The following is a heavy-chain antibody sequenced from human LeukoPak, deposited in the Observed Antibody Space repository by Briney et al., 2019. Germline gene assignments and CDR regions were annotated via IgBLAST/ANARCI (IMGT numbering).Heavy chain of an antibody. CDR2: IYYTGST. CDR3: ARDGAYGDYVPFDY. Sequence: SQTLSLTCTVSGGSISSGGYYWSWIRQHPGKGLEWIGYIYYTGSTDYNPSLKSRVTISIDTSENHFSLKLRSVTAADTAVYYCARDGAYGDYVPFDYWGQGTLVTVPS. V-gene: IGHV4-31*03. CDR1: GGSISSGGYY. D-gene: IGHD4-17*01. J-gene: IGHJ4*02.